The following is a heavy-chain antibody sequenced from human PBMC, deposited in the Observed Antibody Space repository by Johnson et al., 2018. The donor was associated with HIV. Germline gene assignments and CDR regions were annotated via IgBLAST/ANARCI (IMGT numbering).Heavy chain of an antibody. CDR2: ISYDGSNK. Sequence: QMQLVESGGGVVQPGRSLRLSCAASGFTFSSYGMHWVRQAPGKGLEWVAVISYDGSNKYYADSVKGRFTISRDNSKNTLYLQINSLRAEDTAVYYCARVTSPVTTARYGAFDIWGQGTMVTVSS. D-gene: IGHD4-17*01. CDR1: GFTFSSYG. J-gene: IGHJ3*02. CDR3: ARVTSPVTTARYGAFDI. V-gene: IGHV3-30*03.